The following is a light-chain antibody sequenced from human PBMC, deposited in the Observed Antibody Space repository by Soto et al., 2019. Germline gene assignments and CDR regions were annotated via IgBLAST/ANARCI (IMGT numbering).Light chain of an antibody. CDR2: KAS. CDR3: QQYNSYLWT. J-gene: IGKJ1*01. CDR1: QSISGW. Sequence: DVQMNQCPSTLSASVGDGVTITCRASQSISGWLAWYQQKPGKAPKLLVYKASSLEGGVPSRFSGSGSGTEFTLTISSLQPDDFATYYCQQYNSYLWTFGQGTKVDIK. V-gene: IGKV1-5*03.